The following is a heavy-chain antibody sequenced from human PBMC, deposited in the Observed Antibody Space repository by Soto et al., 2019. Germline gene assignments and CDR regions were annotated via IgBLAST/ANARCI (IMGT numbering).Heavy chain of an antibody. CDR1: GFTFSSYG. J-gene: IGHJ4*02. V-gene: IGHV3-30*18. Sequence: QVQLVESGGGVVQPGRSLRLSCAASGFTFSSYGMHWVRQAPGKGLEWVAVISYDGSNKYFADSVKGRFTISRDNSKNTLYRQINSLRAEDTAVYYCAKWAYYVGSGSYYNPVYFAYWGRGTLVTVSS. D-gene: IGHD3-10*01. CDR2: ISYDGSNK. CDR3: AKWAYYVGSGSYYNPVYFAY.